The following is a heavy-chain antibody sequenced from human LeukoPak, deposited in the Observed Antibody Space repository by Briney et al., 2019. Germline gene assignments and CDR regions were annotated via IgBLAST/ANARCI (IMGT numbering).Heavy chain of an antibody. Sequence: SETLSLTCTVSGGSVSSGSYYWSWIRQPPGKGLEWIGYIYYSGSTNYNPSLKSRVTISVDTSKNQFSLKLSSVTAADTAVYYCACINYYDSSGYYADFDYWGQGTLVTVSS. CDR2: IYYSGST. CDR1: GGSVSSGSYY. D-gene: IGHD3-22*01. V-gene: IGHV4-61*01. J-gene: IGHJ4*02. CDR3: ACINYYDSSGYYADFDY.